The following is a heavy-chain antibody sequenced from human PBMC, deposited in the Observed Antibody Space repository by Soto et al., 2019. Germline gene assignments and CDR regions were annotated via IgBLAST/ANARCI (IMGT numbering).Heavy chain of an antibody. CDR2: IYCDGDE. CDR1: GFSLSTSAEG. J-gene: IGHJ4*02. CDR3: AHGSCTSADCYPNPYLDY. D-gene: IGHD2-2*01. Sequence: QITLKESGPTLVKPTQTLTLTCTFSGFSLSTSAEGVGWIRQPPGKALEWLALIYCDGDERYSPSLKSRLTITKDTSKNQVVLTMTNMDPADTATYSCAHGSCTSADCYPNPYLDYWGQGILVTVSS. V-gene: IGHV2-5*02.